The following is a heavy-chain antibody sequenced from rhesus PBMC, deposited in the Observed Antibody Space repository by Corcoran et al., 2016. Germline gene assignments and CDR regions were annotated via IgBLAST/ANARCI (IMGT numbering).Heavy chain of an antibody. CDR2: ICGSSGST. CDR1: GGSISSNY. D-gene: IGHD3-22*01. Sequence: QVQLQESGPELGQPSETLSLTCAVLGGSISSNYWSWIRQPPGKGLVWIGYICGSSGSTHYNPSLTSRVTISTDSSKNQFSLKLSSVAAADTAVYYCARHGVTRVRGWSGTNFDYWGQGVLVTVSS. J-gene: IGHJ4*01. V-gene: IGHV4-165*01. CDR3: ARHGVTRVRGWSGTNFDY.